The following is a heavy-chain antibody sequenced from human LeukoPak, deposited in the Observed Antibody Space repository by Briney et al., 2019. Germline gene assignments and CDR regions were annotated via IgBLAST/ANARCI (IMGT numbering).Heavy chain of an antibody. V-gene: IGHV3-64D*09. CDR3: VKLQEQYYYDS. CDR1: GFTFSSYA. J-gene: IGHJ4*02. Sequence: TVGSLRLSCSASGFTFSSYAMHWVRQAPGKGLEYVSAITGNGGDTYYADSVKDRFTISRDNSKNTLYLQMTSLRTEDTAVYHCVKLQEQYYYDSWGQGTLVTVSS. D-gene: IGHD1/OR15-1a*01. CDR2: ITGNGGDT.